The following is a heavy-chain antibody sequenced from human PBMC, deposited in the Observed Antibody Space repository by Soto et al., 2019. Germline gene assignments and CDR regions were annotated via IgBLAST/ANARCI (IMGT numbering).Heavy chain of an antibody. J-gene: IGHJ5*02. CDR3: ARDCDFWSGYHTLRNRFDP. V-gene: IGHV3-64*02. Sequence: GGSLRLSCAASGFTFSSYAMHWVRQAPGKGLEYVSAISSNGGSTYYADSVKGRFTISRDNSKNTLYLQMGSLRAEDMAVYYCARDCDFWSGYHTLRNRFDPWGQGTLVTVSS. D-gene: IGHD3-3*01. CDR2: ISSNGGST. CDR1: GFTFSSYA.